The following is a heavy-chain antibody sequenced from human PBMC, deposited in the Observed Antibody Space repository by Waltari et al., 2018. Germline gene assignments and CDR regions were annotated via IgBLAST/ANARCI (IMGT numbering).Heavy chain of an antibody. D-gene: IGHD6-13*01. J-gene: IGHJ4*02. CDR3: ARGLGGAAACTGPFNSRKASPRPPLDF. V-gene: IGHV1-69*01. CDR1: GGTFSSYA. Sequence: VQLVESGAEVKKPGSSVKVSCKASGGTFSSYAISWVRQAPGQGLEWMGGIIPNFGTANHAQKVQGRGKITRDESTSPGFMELRRLRSEDTAVYFCARGLGGAAACTGPFNSRKASPRPPLDFRGQGTLVTVSS. CDR2: IIPNFGTA.